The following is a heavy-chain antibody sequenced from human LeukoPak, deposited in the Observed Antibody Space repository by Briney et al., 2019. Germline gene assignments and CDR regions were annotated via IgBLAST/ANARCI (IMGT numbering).Heavy chain of an antibody. CDR3: TRDRVVLLWFGELSRDAFDI. Sequence: GGSLRLSCAASGFTFSSYSMNWVRQAPGKGLEWVSSISSSSSYIYYADSVKGRFTISRDNVKNSLYLQMNSLRAEDTAVYYCTRDRVVLLWFGELSRDAFDIWGQGTMSPSLQ. V-gene: IGHV3-21*01. CDR1: GFTFSSYS. J-gene: IGHJ3*02. CDR2: ISSSSSYI. D-gene: IGHD3-10*01.